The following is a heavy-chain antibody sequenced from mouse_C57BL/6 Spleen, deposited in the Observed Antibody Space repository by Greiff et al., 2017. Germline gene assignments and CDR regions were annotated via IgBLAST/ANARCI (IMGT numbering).Heavy chain of an antibody. CDR1: GYTFTSYT. V-gene: IGHV1-4*01. CDR3: ARDDSHAMDY. CDR2: INPSSGYT. D-gene: IGHD2-12*01. J-gene: IGHJ4*01. Sequence: VQLQQSGAELARPGASVKMSCKASGYTFTSYTMHWVKQRPGQGLEWIGYINPSSGYTKYNQKFKDKATLTADKSSSTAYMQLSSLTSEDSAVYYCARDDSHAMDYWGQGTSVTVSS.